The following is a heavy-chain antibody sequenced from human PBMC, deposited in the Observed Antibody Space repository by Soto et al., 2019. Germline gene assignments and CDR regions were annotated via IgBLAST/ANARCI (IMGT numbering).Heavy chain of an antibody. Sequence: PSETLSLTCAVYGESFSGYYWSWIRQPPGKGLEWIGEINHSGSTNYNPSLKSRVTISVDTSKNQFSLKLSSVTVADTAVYYCARDLVWCGGSAFDWVQGTRGTVPQ. J-gene: IGHJ4*02. CDR2: INHSGST. D-gene: IGHD3-10*01. CDR1: GESFSGYY. CDR3: ARDLVWCGGSAFD. V-gene: IGHV4-34*01.